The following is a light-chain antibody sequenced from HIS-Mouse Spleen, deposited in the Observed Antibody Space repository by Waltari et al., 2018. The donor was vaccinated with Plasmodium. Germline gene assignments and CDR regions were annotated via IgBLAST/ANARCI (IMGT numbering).Light chain of an antibody. V-gene: IGLV3-19*01. Sequence: SSELTQDPAVSVALGQTVRITCQGDSLGRYFASWYQQKPGQAPVLVIYGKNNRPSGISDRFSGSSSGNTASLTITGAQAEDEADYYCNSRDSSGNHVVFGGGTKLTVL. CDR3: NSRDSSGNHVV. CDR1: SLGRYF. CDR2: GKN. J-gene: IGLJ2*01.